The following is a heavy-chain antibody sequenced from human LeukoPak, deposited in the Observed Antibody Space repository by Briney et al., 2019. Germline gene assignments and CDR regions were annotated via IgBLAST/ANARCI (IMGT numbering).Heavy chain of an antibody. D-gene: IGHD3-3*01. CDR2: INHSGST. CDR3: ARGRRVTTFGVVPYGAFDI. Sequence: SETLSLTCAVYGGSFSGYYWSWIRQPPGKGLEWIGEINHSGSTNYNPSLKSRVTISVDTSENQFSLKLSSVTAADTAVYYCARGRRVTTFGVVPYGAFDIWGQGTMVTVSS. J-gene: IGHJ3*02. V-gene: IGHV4-34*01. CDR1: GGSFSGYY.